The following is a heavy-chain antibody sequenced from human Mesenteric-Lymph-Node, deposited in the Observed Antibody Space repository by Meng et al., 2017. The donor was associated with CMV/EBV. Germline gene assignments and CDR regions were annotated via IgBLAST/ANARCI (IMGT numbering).Heavy chain of an antibody. D-gene: IGHD3-3*01. CDR2: IKQDGSEK. V-gene: IGHV3-7*03. CDR1: GFTFSSYW. CDR3: ARYFDFWSGYFYFDY. Sequence: GESLKISCVASGFTFSSYWMSWVRQAPGKGLEWVANIKQDGSEKYYVDSVKGRFTISRDNAKNSLYLQMNSLRAEDTAVYYCARYFDFWSGYFYFDYWGQGALVTVSS. J-gene: IGHJ4*02.